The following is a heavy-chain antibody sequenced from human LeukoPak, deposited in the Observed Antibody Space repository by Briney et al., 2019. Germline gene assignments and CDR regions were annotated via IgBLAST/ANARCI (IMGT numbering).Heavy chain of an antibody. D-gene: IGHD6-13*01. CDR2: IYYSGST. Sequence: SETLSLTCTVSGDSISSSSSYWGWIRQPPGKGLEWIGSIYYSGSTYYNTSLKSRVTISVDTSKNQFSLKLSSVTAADTAVYYCARDEGIGDSSSWYLSVDYYYYYYMDVWGKGTTVTVSS. CDR3: ARDEGIGDSSSWYLSVDYYYYYYMDV. CDR1: GDSISSSSSY. J-gene: IGHJ6*03. V-gene: IGHV4-39*07.